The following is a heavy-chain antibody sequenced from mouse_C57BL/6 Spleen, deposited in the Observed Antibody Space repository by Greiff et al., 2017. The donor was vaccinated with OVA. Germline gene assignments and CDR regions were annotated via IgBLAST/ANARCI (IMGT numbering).Heavy chain of an antibody. V-gene: IGHV1-50*01. CDR2: IDPSDSYT. D-gene: IGHD3-3*01. CDR3: ARGGTGAMDY. J-gene: IGHJ4*01. Sequence: QVQLKQSGAELVKPGASVKLSCKASGYTFTSYWMQWVKQRPGQGLEWIGEIDPSDSYTNYNQKFKGKATLTVDTSSSTAYMQLSSLTSEDSAVYYCARGGTGAMDYWGQGTSVTVSS. CDR1: GYTFTSYW.